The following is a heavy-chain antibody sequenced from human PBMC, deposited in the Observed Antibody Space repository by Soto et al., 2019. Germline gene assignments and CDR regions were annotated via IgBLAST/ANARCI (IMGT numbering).Heavy chain of an antibody. CDR1: GFTFSDYY. J-gene: IGHJ6*02. V-gene: IGHV3-11*01. CDR2: ISSSGRTI. CDR3: ALRDGYSWGYYYYGLDL. D-gene: IGHD4-4*01. Sequence: GGSLRLSCAASGFTFSDYYMSWIRQAPGKGLEWVSYISSSGRTIYYADSVKGRFTISRDNAKNSLYLQMNSLRAEDTAVYYCALRDGYSWGYYYYGLDLWGPGTTVTVSS.